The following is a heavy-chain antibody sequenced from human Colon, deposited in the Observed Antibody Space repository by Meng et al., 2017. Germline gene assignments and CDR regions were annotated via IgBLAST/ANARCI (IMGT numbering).Heavy chain of an antibody. CDR2: IYYSGTT. Sequence: QGRLQGAGPGLVRPSETLSLTCTVSGGSVSSGTYYWSWIRQPPGKGLEWIGCIYYSGTTNYNPSLKSRVTISVDTSKNQFSLKLSSVTPADTAVYFCARDRVPGKYWGQGTLVTVSS. CDR1: GGSVSSGTYY. CDR3: ARDRVPGKY. J-gene: IGHJ4*02. V-gene: IGHV4-61*01. D-gene: IGHD1-14*01.